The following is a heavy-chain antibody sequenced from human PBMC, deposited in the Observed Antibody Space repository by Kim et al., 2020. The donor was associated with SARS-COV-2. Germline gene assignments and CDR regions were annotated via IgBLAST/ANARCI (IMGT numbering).Heavy chain of an antibody. J-gene: IGHJ4*02. CDR3: ARLPHDSSGYVDC. D-gene: IGHD3-22*01. Sequence: SETLSLTCTVSRGSISSSFNYWGWIRQPPGKGLEWIGSVYHSGSTYDSPSLKSRVTVSVDTSKNEFSLKVTSVTAADTAVYFCARLPHDSSGYVDCWGQGILVTVSS. V-gene: IGHV4-39*01. CDR1: RGSISSSFNY. CDR2: VYHSGST.